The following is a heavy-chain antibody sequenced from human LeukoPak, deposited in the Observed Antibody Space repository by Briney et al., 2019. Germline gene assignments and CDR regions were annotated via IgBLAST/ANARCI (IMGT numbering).Heavy chain of an antibody. CDR2: INNDGNRS. Sequence: GLTFSXXXXIWVRXAPGXXPVWGSYINNDGNRSTYADSVKGRFTVSRDNAKKTLYLQMNSLRAEDTAVYYCAKNHNGMSNWGQGTQVIVSS. J-gene: IGHJ4*02. CDR1: GLTFSXXX. CDR3: AKNHNGMSN. D-gene: IGHD1-26*01. V-gene: IGHV3-74*01.